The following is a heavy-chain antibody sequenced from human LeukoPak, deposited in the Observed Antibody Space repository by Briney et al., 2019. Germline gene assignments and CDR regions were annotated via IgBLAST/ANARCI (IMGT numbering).Heavy chain of an antibody. CDR2: IRYDGSNK. D-gene: IGHD2-21*01. CDR3: AKDHESDGYPCLDH. J-gene: IGHJ4*02. V-gene: IGHV3-30*02. Sequence: SGGSLRLSCAASGFTFSSYGMHWVRQAPGKGLEWVAFIRYDGSNKYYADSVKGRFTISRDNSRNTLDLQMSSLRAEDTAIYYCAKDHESDGYPCLDHWGQGTLVTVSS. CDR1: GFTFSSYG.